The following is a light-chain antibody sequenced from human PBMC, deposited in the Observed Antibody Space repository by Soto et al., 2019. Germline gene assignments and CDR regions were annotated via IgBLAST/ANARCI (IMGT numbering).Light chain of an antibody. CDR3: QQYSSSPPEFT. Sequence: ETGLTQSPGTLSLSPGERATLSCRASQSVSSSYLAWCQQRPGQAPRPLIFGASYRATGVPDSFSGSGSGTDFTLTISGLEPEVFAVYYCQQYSSSPPEFTFGPGTKVDSK. V-gene: IGKV3-20*01. CDR2: GAS. CDR1: QSVSSSY. J-gene: IGKJ3*01.